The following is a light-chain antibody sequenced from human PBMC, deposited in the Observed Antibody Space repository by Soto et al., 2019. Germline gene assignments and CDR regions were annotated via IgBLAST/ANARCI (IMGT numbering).Light chain of an antibody. V-gene: IGLV2-8*01. CDR2: EVT. J-gene: IGLJ1*01. CDR1: SSDIGGYNY. Sequence: QSVLTQPASVSGSPGQSITISCTGTSSDIGGYNYVSWYQQYPGKAPKLIIYEVTKRPSGVPDRFSGSRSGTTASLTVSGLQAEDEADYYCGSYAGGNTFVFGTGTKVTVL. CDR3: GSYAGGNTFV.